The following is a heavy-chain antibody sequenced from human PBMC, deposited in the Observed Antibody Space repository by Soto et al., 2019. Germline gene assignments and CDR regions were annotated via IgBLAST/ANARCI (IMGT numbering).Heavy chain of an antibody. Sequence: GASVKVSCKASGYTFRRYDINWVRQAPGQGLEWVGWMSPNSGATGYARKFQDRVTMTRDTSISTAYMELSSLMSEDTAVYYCARDYGGNSGWFDPWGQGTLVTVSS. J-gene: IGHJ5*02. D-gene: IGHD4-17*01. CDR2: MSPNSGAT. CDR1: GYTFRRYD. V-gene: IGHV1-8*01. CDR3: ARDYGGNSGWFDP.